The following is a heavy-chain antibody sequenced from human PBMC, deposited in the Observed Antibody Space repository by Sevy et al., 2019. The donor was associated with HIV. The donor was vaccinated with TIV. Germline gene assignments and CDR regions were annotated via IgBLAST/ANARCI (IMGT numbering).Heavy chain of an antibody. CDR1: GDSVSSNSAA. CDR3: ARDLGSSLNWFDP. V-gene: IGHV6-1*01. CDR2: TYYRSKWYN. J-gene: IGHJ5*02. D-gene: IGHD6-13*01. Sequence: SQTLSLTCAISGDSVSSNSAAWNWIRQSPSRGLEWLGRTYYRSKWYNDYAVSVQSRITINSDTSKNQFSLQLKSVTPEDTAVYYCARDLGSSLNWFDPWGQGTLVTVSS.